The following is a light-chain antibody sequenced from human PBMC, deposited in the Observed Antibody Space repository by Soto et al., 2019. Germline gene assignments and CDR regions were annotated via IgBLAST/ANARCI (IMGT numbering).Light chain of an antibody. V-gene: IGLV1-47*01. CDR2: RNN. CDR1: SSNIGSNY. Sequence: QSVLTQPPSASGTPGQRVTISCSGSSSNIGSNYVYWYQQLPGTAPKLLIYRNNQRPSAVPDRFSGSKSGTSASLAISGLRSEDEADYYCAAWDDSLSGVVFGGGTKLTVL. CDR3: AAWDDSLSGVV. J-gene: IGLJ2*01.